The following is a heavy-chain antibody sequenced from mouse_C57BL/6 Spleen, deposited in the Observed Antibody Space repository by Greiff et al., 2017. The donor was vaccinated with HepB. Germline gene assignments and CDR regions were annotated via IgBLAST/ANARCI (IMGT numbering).Heavy chain of an antibody. J-gene: IGHJ1*03. D-gene: IGHD2-3*01. V-gene: IGHV5-16*01. CDR3: ARVGGYSWYFDV. CDR1: GFTFSDYY. Sequence: EVKLVESEGGLVQPGSSMKLSCTASGFTFSDYYMAWVRQVPEKGLEWVANINYDGSSTYYLDSLKSRFIISRDNAKNILYLQMSSLKSEDTATYYCARVGGYSWYFDVWGTGTTVTVSS. CDR2: INYDGSST.